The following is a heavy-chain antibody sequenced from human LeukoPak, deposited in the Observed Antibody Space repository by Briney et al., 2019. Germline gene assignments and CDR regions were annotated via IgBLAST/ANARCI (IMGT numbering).Heavy chain of an antibody. CDR1: GFTFSGSP. CDR2: ISYDGSNK. CDR3: ARESGWYEGSFDY. V-gene: IGHV3-30*04. J-gene: IGHJ4*02. D-gene: IGHD6-19*01. Sequence: TGGSLRLSCAASGFTFSGSPMHWVRQAPGKGLEWVAVISYDGSNKYYADSEKGRFTISRDNSKNTLYLQMNSLRAEDTAVYYCARESGWYEGSFDYWGQGTLVTVSS.